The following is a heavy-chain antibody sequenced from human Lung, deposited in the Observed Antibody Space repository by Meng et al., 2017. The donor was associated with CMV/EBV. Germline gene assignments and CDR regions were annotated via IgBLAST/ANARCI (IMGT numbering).Heavy chain of an antibody. CDR3: AGAGTTGNFDY. CDR1: GYTLTGLS. D-gene: IGHD1-7*01. V-gene: IGHV1-24*01. J-gene: IGHJ4*02. Sequence: GLREPAGGEVKKPGASVKFSCKVSGYTLTGLSMRWGRQAPGKGLEWMGGFDPEDGETIYAQKFQGRVTMTEDTSTDTAYMELSSLRSEDTAVYYCAGAGTTGNFDYWGQGTLVTGSS. CDR2: FDPEDGET.